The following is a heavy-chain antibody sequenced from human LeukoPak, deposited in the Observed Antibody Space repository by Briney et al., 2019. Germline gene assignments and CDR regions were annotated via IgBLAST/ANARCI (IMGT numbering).Heavy chain of an antibody. CDR2: ISWNSGSI. J-gene: IGHJ4*02. CDR3: AKIPVIVVVPAAIDY. D-gene: IGHD2-2*01. CDR1: GFTFDDYA. Sequence: GGSLRLSCAASGFTFDDYAMHWVRQAPGRGLEWVSGISWNSGSIGYADSVKGRFTISRDNAKNSLYLQMNSLRAEDTAVYYCAKIPVIVVVPAAIDYWGQGTLVTVSS. V-gene: IGHV3-9*01.